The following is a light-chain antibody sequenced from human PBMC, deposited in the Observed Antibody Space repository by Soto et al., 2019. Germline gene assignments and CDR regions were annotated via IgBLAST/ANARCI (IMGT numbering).Light chain of an antibody. CDR3: QQSYSTPGA. J-gene: IGKJ3*01. V-gene: IGKV1-39*01. CDR1: QSISSY. CDR2: AAS. Sequence: DIQMTQSPSSLSASVGDRVTITCRASQSISSYLNWYQQKPGKAPKLLIYAASSLQSGVPSRFSGSGSGTDFTLTISSLPPEDFATYYCQQSYSTPGAFGPGTKVDIK.